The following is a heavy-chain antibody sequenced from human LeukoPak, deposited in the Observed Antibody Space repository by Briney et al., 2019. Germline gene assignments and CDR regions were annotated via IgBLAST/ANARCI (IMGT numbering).Heavy chain of an antibody. V-gene: IGHV1-8*03. D-gene: IGHD6-13*01. Sequence: ASVKVSCKASGYTFTSYDINWVRQATGQGLEWMGWMNPNSGNTGYAQKFQGRVTITRNTSITSAYMELSRLRSDDTAVYYCARGSSSWYGDYWGQGTLVTVSS. CDR1: GYTFTSYD. J-gene: IGHJ4*02. CDR3: ARGSSSWYGDY. CDR2: MNPNSGNT.